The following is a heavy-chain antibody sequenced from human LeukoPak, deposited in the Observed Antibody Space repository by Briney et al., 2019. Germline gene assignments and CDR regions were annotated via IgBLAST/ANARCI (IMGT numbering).Heavy chain of an antibody. CDR3: ARSERGWSFDL. CDR2: ISHSGST. V-gene: IGHV4-34*01. Sequence: PSETLSLTCAVYDGSFSGYYWRWIRQPPGRGLEWIGEISHSGSTNYNPSLKGRVTISVDTSKNQFSLKVRSVTAADTAVHYCARSERGWSFDLWGRGTLVTVSS. D-gene: IGHD1-1*01. CDR1: DGSFSGYY. J-gene: IGHJ2*01.